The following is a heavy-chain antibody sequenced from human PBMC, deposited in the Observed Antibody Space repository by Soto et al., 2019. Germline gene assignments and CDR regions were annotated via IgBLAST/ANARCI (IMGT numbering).Heavy chain of an antibody. CDR3: ARGGFGSGSYFDY. D-gene: IGHD3-10*01. J-gene: IGHJ4*02. CDR2: MNPNSGDT. CDR1: GYTFTSYD. V-gene: IGHV1-8*01. Sequence: QVQLVQSGAEVKKPGASVKVSCKASGYTFTSYDINWVRQATGQGLAWMGWMNPNSGDTGYTQKFQGRVTMTRDTSISTAYMELSSLRSEDTALYYCARGGFGSGSYFDYWGQGTLVTVSS.